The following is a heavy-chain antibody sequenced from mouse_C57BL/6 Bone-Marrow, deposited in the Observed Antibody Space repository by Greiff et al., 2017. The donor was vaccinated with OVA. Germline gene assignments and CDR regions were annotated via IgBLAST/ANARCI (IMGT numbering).Heavy chain of an antibody. D-gene: IGHD2-4*01. J-gene: IGHJ2*01. Sequence: EVQGVESGGGLVQPGESLKLSCESNEYEFPSHDMSWVRKTPEKRLELVAAINSDGGSTYYPDTMERRFIISRDNTKKTLYLQMRSLRSEDTALYYCAIYYDYDGVDYWGQGTTLTVSS. V-gene: IGHV5-2*01. CDR3: AIYYDYDGVDY. CDR2: INSDGGST. CDR1: EYEFPSHD.